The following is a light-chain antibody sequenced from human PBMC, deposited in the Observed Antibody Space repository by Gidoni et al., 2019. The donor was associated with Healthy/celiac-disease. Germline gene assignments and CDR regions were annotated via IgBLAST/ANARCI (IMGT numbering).Light chain of an antibody. J-gene: IGKJ4*01. CDR2: DAS. CDR1: QSVSSY. Sequence: ELVLTQSPATLSLSPGERATLSCRASQSVSSYLAWYQQKPGQAPRLLIYDASNRATGIPARFSGSGSGTEFTLNISSLEPEDFAVYYCQQRSNWPLTFGGGTKVEIK. CDR3: QQRSNWPLT. V-gene: IGKV3-11*01.